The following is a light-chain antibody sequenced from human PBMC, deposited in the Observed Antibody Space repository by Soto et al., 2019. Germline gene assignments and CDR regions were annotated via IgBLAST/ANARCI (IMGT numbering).Light chain of an antibody. V-gene: IGKV3-15*01. CDR2: RAS. J-gene: IGKJ2*01. CDR3: HQYNNWPPYT. Sequence: EIMMTQSPATLSVSPGERVTLSCRASQRISSNLAWYQQKPGQAPRLLIYRASTRATGIPARFSGSGSGTGFTLTISSLQSEDFAIYYCHQYNNWPPYTFGQGTRLEIK. CDR1: QRISSN.